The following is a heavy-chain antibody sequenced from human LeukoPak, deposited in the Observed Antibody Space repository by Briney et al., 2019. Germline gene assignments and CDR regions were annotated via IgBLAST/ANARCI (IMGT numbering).Heavy chain of an antibody. V-gene: IGHV3-33*01. CDR3: ARSPTSSWGIDY. CDR2: IWYDGSNK. D-gene: IGHD6-13*01. J-gene: IGHJ4*02. Sequence: GGSLRLSCAASGFTFSSYGMHWVRQAPGKGLEWVAVIWYDGSNKYYADSVKGRFTISRDNSKNTLYLQMNSLRAEDTAVYYCARSPTSSWGIDYWGQGTLVTVSS. CDR1: GFTFSSYG.